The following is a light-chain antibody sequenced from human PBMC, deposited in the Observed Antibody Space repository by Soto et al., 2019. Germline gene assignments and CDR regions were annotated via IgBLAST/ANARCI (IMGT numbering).Light chain of an antibody. CDR2: AAS. CDR1: KDIRNF. Sequence: DIQMTQSPTSLSASVGDRVTITCRASKDIRNFVAWYQQKPGKAPKLLIYAASTLQSGVPSRFSGSGSGTDFTLTIISLQPEDVATYSCQKYSSVPVFGPGTKVEIK. CDR3: QKYSSVPV. J-gene: IGKJ3*01. V-gene: IGKV1-27*01.